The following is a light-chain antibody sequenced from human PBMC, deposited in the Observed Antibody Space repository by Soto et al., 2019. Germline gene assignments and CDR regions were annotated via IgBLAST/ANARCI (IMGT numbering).Light chain of an antibody. Sequence: EIVMTQSPATLSVSPGERATLSCRASQSVSSNLAWYQQKPGQAPRLLIYGASTRATGIPARFSGGGSGSEFTLTVSSLQSEDFAVYYGQQYNNWRPVTFGQGTKVEIK. J-gene: IGKJ1*01. V-gene: IGKV3-15*01. CDR3: QQYNNWRPVT. CDR2: GAS. CDR1: QSVSSN.